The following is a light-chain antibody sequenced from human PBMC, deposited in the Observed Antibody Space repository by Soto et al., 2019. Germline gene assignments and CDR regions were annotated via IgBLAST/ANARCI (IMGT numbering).Light chain of an antibody. J-gene: IGKJ1*01. CDR3: QQYNSLWT. Sequence: DIQMTQSPSHLSASVGDRVPITCRGSQSISSWLAWYQQKPGKASKLLIYKASSLESGVPSRFCGSGSGTEFTPTISSLQPDDFATYYCQQYNSLWTVGQGTKVDIK. V-gene: IGKV1-5*03. CDR1: QSISSW. CDR2: KAS.